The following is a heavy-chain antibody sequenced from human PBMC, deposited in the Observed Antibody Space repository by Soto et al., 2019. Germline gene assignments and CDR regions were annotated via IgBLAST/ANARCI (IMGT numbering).Heavy chain of an antibody. CDR3: ASDVPRRAQAGHFEY. CDR1: GFTFSSYS. J-gene: IGHJ4*02. Sequence: EVQLVESGGGLVQPGGSLRLSCAASGFTFSSYSMNWVRQAPGRGLEWVSYISSSGSTIYYADSVKGRFTISRDNAKNSLYLQMNSLRDGDTPVYYCASDVPRRAQAGHFEYWGQGTLVTVSS. V-gene: IGHV3-48*02. D-gene: IGHD3-10*02. CDR2: ISSSGSTI.